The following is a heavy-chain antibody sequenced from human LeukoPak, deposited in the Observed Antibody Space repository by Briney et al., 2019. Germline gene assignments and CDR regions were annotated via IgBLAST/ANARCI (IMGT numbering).Heavy chain of an antibody. Sequence: GGSLRLSCAASGFTFSSYAMSWVRQAPGKGLEWVSAISGSGGSTYYADSVKGRFTISRDNSKNTLYLQMNSLRAEDTAVYYCARQSITMVRGVIGRWFDPWGQGTLVTVSS. J-gene: IGHJ5*02. CDR3: ARQSITMVRGVIGRWFDP. V-gene: IGHV3-23*01. D-gene: IGHD3-10*01. CDR1: GFTFSSYA. CDR2: ISGSGGST.